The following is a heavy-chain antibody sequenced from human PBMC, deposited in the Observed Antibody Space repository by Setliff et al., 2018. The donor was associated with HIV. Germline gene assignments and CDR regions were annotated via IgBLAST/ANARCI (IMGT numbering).Heavy chain of an antibody. D-gene: IGHD3-22*01. V-gene: IGHV4-61*02. Sequence: PSETLSLTCTVSGGSISSGSYYWTWIRQPAGKGLEWIGRIYTSGSTNYNPSLKSRVAISLDTSKNQFSLNLNSVTAADTAEYYCARVGDFYDSSGYYSVLDAFDIWGRGTMVTVSS. J-gene: IGHJ3*02. CDR2: IYTSGST. CDR1: GGSISSGSYY. CDR3: ARVGDFYDSSGYYSVLDAFDI.